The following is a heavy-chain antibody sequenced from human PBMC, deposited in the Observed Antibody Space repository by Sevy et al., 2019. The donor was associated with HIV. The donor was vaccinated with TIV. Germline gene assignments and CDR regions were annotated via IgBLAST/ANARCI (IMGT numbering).Heavy chain of an antibody. J-gene: IGHJ6*02. V-gene: IGHV1-2*07. CDR2: INPNRGGT. Sequence: ASVKVSCKAYGYTFSDYYMHWVRQAPGQGLEWMGWINPNRGGTNYAHKFQGRVTMTRDTSNSTAYMELSSLRSDDTAIYYCARGMSPYLLANGMDVEGQGTTVTVSS. CDR3: ARGMSPYLLANGMDV. CDR1: GYTFSDYY.